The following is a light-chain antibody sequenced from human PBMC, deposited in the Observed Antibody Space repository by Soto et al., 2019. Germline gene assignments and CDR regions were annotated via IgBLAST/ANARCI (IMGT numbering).Light chain of an antibody. CDR2: GAS. J-gene: IGKJ5*01. V-gene: IGKV3-20*01. Sequence: EVVMTQSQATLSVSPGERVTLSCRASQSVSSYLAWYQKKPGQPPRLLSYGASTRATGIPDRFSGSGSGTDFTLTISRLAPEDFAVFYCQHYDSLPITVGQGTRLE. CDR1: QSVSSY. CDR3: QHYDSLPIT.